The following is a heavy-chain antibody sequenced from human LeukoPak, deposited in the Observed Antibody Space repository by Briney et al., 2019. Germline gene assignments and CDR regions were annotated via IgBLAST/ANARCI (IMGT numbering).Heavy chain of an antibody. V-gene: IGHV3-48*01. D-gene: IGHD6-13*01. J-gene: IGHJ4*02. CDR2: ITRDSSTI. CDR1: GFTFSSYS. CDR3: VRITTAHFDY. Sequence: PGGSLRLSCVASGFTFSSYSMNWVRQAPGKGLEWVSYITRDSSTIYYADSVKGRFTISRDNARNSLYLQMNSLRAEDTAVYYCVRITTAHFDYWGQGTLVAVSS.